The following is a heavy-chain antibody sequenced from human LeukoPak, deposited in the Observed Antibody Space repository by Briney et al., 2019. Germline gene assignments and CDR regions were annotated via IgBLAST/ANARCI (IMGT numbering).Heavy chain of an antibody. CDR2: ISSSGHYI. J-gene: IGHJ4*02. V-gene: IGHV3-21*01. CDR1: GFTFNSYS. CDR3: ARSLYCGGDCYSGPFDY. D-gene: IGHD2-21*02. Sequence: GRSLRLSCEASGFTFNSYSMNWVRQAPGKGLEWVSSISSSGHYIYYADSLKGRFTISRDNAKNSLYLQMNSLRAEDTAVYYCARSLYCGGDCYSGPFDYWGQGTLVTVSS.